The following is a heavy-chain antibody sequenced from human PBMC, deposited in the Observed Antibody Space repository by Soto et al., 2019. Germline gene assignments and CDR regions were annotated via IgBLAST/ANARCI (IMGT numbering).Heavy chain of an antibody. CDR3: ARLIGNSWLDS. Sequence: QLQLQQSGPVLVKPSQTLSFTCAIYGDSLATKSATWDWVRQSPSRGLEWLGRTYYRSQWYNDYAVSVKGRITINPDTSNNQPSLLLNSVTPDDTAVYYCARLIGNSWLDSWGQGTLVTVSS. V-gene: IGHV6-1*01. CDR1: GDSLATKSAT. J-gene: IGHJ5*01. D-gene: IGHD2-8*01. CDR2: TYYRSQWYN.